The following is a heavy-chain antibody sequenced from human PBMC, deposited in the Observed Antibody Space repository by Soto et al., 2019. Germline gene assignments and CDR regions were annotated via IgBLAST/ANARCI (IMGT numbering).Heavy chain of an antibody. J-gene: IGHJ6*02. CDR2: INPSAGST. V-gene: IGHV1-46*01. D-gene: IGHD5-18*01. Sequence: QVQLEQSGAEVKKPGASVKVSCKAPGYSFSNYYMHWVRQAPGQGLEWMGMINPSAGSTSYAQKFQGRVTMTRDTSTSTVYMELSSLGSEDTAVYYCANPRDTGYGMDVWGQGTTVTVSS. CDR3: ANPRDTGYGMDV. CDR1: GYSFSNYY.